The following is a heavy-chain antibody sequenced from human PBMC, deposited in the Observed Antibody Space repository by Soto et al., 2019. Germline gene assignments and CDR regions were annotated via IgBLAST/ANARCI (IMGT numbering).Heavy chain of an antibody. CDR1: GGYISSYY. J-gene: IGHJ6*02. V-gene: IGHV4-4*07. CDR2: IYTSGST. CDR3: ARAPPGPSPRWDV. Sequence: SGTLSLTCTFSGGYISSYYWSWIRQPAGKGLEWIGRIYTSGSTNYNPSLKSRVTMSVDTSKNQFSLKLSSVTAADTAVYYCARAPPGPSPRWDVWGQGTTVTVSS. D-gene: IGHD3-10*01.